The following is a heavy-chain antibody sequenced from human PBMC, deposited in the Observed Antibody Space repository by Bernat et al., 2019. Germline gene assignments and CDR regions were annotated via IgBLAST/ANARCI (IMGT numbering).Heavy chain of an antibody. D-gene: IGHD3-22*01. Sequence: EVQLQQSGPELVKPGASVKISFKASGYTFTDYYMNWVKQSHGKSLEWIGDINPNNGGTSYNQKFKGKATLTVDKSSSTAYMELRSLTSEDSAVYYCATYYYGSAAYWGQGTLVTVS. V-gene: IGHV1-69-2*01. J-gene: IGHJ4*03. CDR1: GYTFTDYY. CDR2: INPNNGGT. CDR3: ATYYYGSAAY.